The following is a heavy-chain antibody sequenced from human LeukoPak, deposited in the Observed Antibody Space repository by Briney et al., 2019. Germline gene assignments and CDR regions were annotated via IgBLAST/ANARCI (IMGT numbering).Heavy chain of an antibody. CDR1: GFTFSSYT. Sequence: GGSLRLSCAASGFTFSSYTMHWVRQAPGKGLDWVAFISYDGSNKYYADSVKGRFTISRDNSKNTLYLQMNSLRAEDTAVYYCAGTYYYDSSGYYSSRGWFDPWGQGTLVTVSS. J-gene: IGHJ5*02. D-gene: IGHD3-22*01. CDR3: AGTYYYDSSGYYSSRGWFDP. V-gene: IGHV3-30-3*01. CDR2: ISYDGSNK.